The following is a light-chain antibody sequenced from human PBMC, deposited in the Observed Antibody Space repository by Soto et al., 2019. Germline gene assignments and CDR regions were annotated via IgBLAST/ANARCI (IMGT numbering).Light chain of an antibody. CDR1: QSISSTF. Sequence: EIVLTHSPGTLSLSPWERATLSCRASQSISSTFLAWYQQKPGQAPRLFIYDASNRATGVPARFSGSGSGTDFTLTISRLEPEDFAVYYCQQYGSSPLTLGGGTKVDIK. CDR2: DAS. J-gene: IGKJ4*01. CDR3: QQYGSSPLT. V-gene: IGKV3-20*01.